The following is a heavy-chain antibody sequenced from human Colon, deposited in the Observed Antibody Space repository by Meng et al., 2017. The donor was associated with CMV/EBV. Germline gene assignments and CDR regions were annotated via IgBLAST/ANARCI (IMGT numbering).Heavy chain of an antibody. CDR2: ISAYNGET. V-gene: IGHV1-18*01. Sequence: ASVKVSCKGSNYTFTNYGIAWVRQAPGEGLEWMGWISAYNGETKYEEKLQDRATMTTDTSTSTAYMELRSLRSDDTAVYYCARGSSSTMFGDYYYGMDVWGQGTTVTVSS. CDR3: ARGSSSTMFGDYYYGMDV. J-gene: IGHJ6*02. D-gene: IGHD3-3*01. CDR1: NYTFTNYG.